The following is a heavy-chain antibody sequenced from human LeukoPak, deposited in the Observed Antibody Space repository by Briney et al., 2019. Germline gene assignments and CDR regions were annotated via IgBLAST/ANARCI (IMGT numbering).Heavy chain of an antibody. CDR1: GGTFSSYA. V-gene: IGHV1-69*05. CDR3: ARGSYYDSSGYYSIGVVDY. D-gene: IGHD3-22*01. J-gene: IGHJ4*02. Sequence: SSVKVSCKASGGTFSSYAISWVRQAPGQGLEWMGGIIPIFGTANYAQKFQGRVTVTTDESTSTAYMELSSLRSEDTAVYYCARGSYYDSSGYYSIGVVDYWGQGTLVTVSS. CDR2: IIPIFGTA.